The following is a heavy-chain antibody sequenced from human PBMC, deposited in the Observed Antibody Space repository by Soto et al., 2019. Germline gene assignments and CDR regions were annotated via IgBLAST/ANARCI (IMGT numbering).Heavy chain of an antibody. V-gene: IGHV1-8*01. CDR1: GYTFTSYD. CDR3: ARRRKDYGDYYYGMDV. CDR2: MNPNSGNT. J-gene: IGHJ6*02. D-gene: IGHD4-17*01. Sequence: QVQLVQSGAEVKKPGASVKVSCKASGYTFTSYDINWVRQATGQGLEWMGWMNPNSGNTGYAQKFQGRVTMTRNTSIGTAYMELSSLRSEDTAVYYCARRRKDYGDYYYGMDVWGQGTTVTVSS.